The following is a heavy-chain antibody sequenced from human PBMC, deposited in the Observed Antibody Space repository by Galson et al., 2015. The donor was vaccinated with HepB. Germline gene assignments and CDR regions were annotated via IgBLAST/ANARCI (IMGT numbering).Heavy chain of an antibody. CDR1: YG. V-gene: IGHV3-30*18. CDR2: ISYDGSNK. Sequence: YGMHWVRQAPGKGLEWVAVISYDGSNKYYADSVKGRFTISRDNSKNTLYLQMNSLRAEDTAVYYCAKMGGSGSDPFDYWGQGTLVTVSS. D-gene: IGHD3-10*01. J-gene: IGHJ4*02. CDR3: AKMGGSGSDPFDY.